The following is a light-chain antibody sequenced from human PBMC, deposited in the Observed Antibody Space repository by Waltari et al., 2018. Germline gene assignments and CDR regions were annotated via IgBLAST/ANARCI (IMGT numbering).Light chain of an antibody. CDR3: QQRNNWPPENT. CDR2: DAA. J-gene: IGKJ2*01. CDR1: QSVGIY. V-gene: IGKV3-11*01. Sequence: EIVLPQSPATLSLSQGESATLSSRASQSVGIYLAWFQQKLGQPPRLLIYDAANRATGIPARFSGSGFGTDFTLTISSLEAEDFALYYCQQRNNWPPENTFGQGTKLEMK.